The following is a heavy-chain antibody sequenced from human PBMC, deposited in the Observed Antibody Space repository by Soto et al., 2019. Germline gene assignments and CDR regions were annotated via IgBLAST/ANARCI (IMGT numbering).Heavy chain of an antibody. J-gene: IGHJ4*02. Sequence: QLQLQESGPGLVKPSETLSLACTVSGGSISSNSYYWHWIRQPPGKGLEWIGSMYYSGATYHNPSLPSRVTISVDTSKNQFSLHLSSVTAADTAVYYCARHAAYDSVWGKSDGSDYWGQGTLVTVSS. CDR1: GGSISSNSYY. CDR2: MYYSGAT. CDR3: ARHAAYDSVWGKSDGSDY. D-gene: IGHD3-16*01. V-gene: IGHV4-39*01.